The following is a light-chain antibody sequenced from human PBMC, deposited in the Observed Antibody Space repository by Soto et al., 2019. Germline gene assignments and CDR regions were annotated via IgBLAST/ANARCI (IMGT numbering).Light chain of an antibody. CDR1: SSDVGGYNY. CDR2: EVS. V-gene: IGLV2-14*01. J-gene: IGLJ2*01. CDR3: SSYTSSSTPHVV. Sequence: QSALTQPASVSGSPGQSITISCTGTSSDVGGYNYVSWYQQHPGKAPKLMIYEVSNRPSGVSNRFSGSTSGNTASLTISGLKSEDEAVYYCSSYTSSSTPHVVFGRGTKLTVL.